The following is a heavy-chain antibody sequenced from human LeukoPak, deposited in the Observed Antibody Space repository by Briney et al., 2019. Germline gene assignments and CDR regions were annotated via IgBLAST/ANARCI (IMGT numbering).Heavy chain of an antibody. CDR2: IYYRGST. V-gene: IGHV4-39*01. Sequence: SETLSLTCTVSGGSISSSGYYWGWIRQPPGKGLEWIGTIYYRGSTYYNPSLESRVTISVDTSKNQFSLKLSSVTAADTAVYYCARHLDSSDWPVAINSLDIWGQGTMVTVSS. D-gene: IGHD6-19*01. CDR3: ARHLDSSDWPVAINSLDI. J-gene: IGHJ3*02. CDR1: GGSISSSGYY.